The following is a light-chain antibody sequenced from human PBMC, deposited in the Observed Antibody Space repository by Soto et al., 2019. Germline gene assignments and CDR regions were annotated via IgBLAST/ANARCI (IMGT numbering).Light chain of an antibody. V-gene: IGLV4-69*01. CDR3: QTWGTGIRV. Sequence: QPVLTQSPSASASLGASVKLTCSLSSGHSNYAIAWHQQQPEKGPRFLMKVDSDGSHIKGDGIPDRFSGSSSGAERHLTISSLQSDDEADYYCQTWGTGIRVFGGGTKLTVL. CDR1: SGHSNYA. J-gene: IGLJ3*02. CDR2: VDSDGSH.